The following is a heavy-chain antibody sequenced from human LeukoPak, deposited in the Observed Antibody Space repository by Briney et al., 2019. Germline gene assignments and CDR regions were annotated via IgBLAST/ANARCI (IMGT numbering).Heavy chain of an antibody. D-gene: IGHD6-13*01. V-gene: IGHV1-18*01. Sequence: ASVKVSCKASGYTFTSYGISWVRQAPGQGLEWMGWISAYNGNTNYAQKLQGRVTMTTDTSTSTAYMELSRLRSDDTAVYYCARDPYSSSWYEGGVNWFDPWGQGTLVTVSS. J-gene: IGHJ5*02. CDR2: ISAYNGNT. CDR3: ARDPYSSSWYEGGVNWFDP. CDR1: GYTFTSYG.